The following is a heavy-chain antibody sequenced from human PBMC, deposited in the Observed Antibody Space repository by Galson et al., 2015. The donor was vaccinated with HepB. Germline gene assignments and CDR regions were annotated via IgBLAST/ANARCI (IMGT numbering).Heavy chain of an antibody. D-gene: IGHD2-21*02. CDR1: GFTFSTYS. CDR3: AKVYCAGDCPHYFDY. J-gene: IGHJ4*02. CDR2: ISGSSTYI. V-gene: IGHV3-21*01. Sequence: SLRLSCAASGFTFSTYSMNWVRQAPGKGLEWVSSISGSSTYIYYADSVKGRFTISRDNAKNSLYLQMNSLRDEDTAIYYCAKVYCAGDCPHYFDYWGQGTLVTVSS.